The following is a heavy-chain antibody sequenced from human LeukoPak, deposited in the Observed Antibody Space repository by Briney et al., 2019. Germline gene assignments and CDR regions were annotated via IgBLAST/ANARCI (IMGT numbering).Heavy chain of an antibody. CDR1: GFTFSSYS. CDR3: AKELRAGGSPNFAY. Sequence: GGSLRLSCSASGFTFSSYSMNWVRQAPGKGLEWVSYVSSSAGTTYYADSVKGRFTISRDNAKNSLYLQMNSLRVEDTAVYYCAKELRAGGSPNFAYWGQGTLVTVSS. CDR2: VSSSAGTT. D-gene: IGHD2-15*01. J-gene: IGHJ4*02. V-gene: IGHV3-48*01.